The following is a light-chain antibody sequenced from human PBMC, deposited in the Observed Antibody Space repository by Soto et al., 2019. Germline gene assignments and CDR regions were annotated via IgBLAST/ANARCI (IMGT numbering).Light chain of an antibody. CDR1: QSVSSN. CDR3: QQYNNWPIT. CDR2: GAS. Sequence: EIVMTQSPATLSVSPGERATLSCRASQSVSSNLAWYQQKPGQAPRLLIYGASTRATGIPARFSGSGSGTEFTLTFSSLQYEDFAVYYCQQYNNWPITFGGGTKVEIK. V-gene: IGKV3-15*01. J-gene: IGKJ4*01.